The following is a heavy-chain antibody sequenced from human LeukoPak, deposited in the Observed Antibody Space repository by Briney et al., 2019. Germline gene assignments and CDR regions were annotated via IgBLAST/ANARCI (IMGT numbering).Heavy chain of an antibody. CDR1: GFSLRNYA. CDR2: IPGSGGGST. CDR3: VKEENPYGSGFDAFDL. D-gene: IGHD3-10*01. J-gene: IGHJ3*01. Sequence: GGSLRLSCAASGFSLRNYAMNWVRQAPGKGLEWVSVIPGSGGGSTYYADSVKGRFTISRDNSKNTLYLQMNSLTTEDTALYYCVKEENPYGSGFDAFDLWGQGTMVTVSS. V-gene: IGHV3-23*01.